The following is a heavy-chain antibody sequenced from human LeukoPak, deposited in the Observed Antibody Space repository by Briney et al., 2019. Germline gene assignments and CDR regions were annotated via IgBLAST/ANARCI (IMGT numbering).Heavy chain of an antibody. CDR1: GFTFSSYD. J-gene: IGHJ5*02. D-gene: IGHD6-13*01. CDR3: AKDHSQAKYSITWKFDP. CDR2: ISSSGRTI. Sequence: GGSLRLSCAASGFTFSSYDVNWVRQAPGKGLEWISYISSSGRTIHYADSVKGRFTISRDNAKNSLYLQMNSLRAEDTALYYCAKDHSQAKYSITWKFDPWGQGTLVTVSS. V-gene: IGHV3-48*03.